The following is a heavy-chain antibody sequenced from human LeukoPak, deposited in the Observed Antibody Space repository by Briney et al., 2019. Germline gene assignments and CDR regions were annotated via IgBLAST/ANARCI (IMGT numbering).Heavy chain of an antibody. CDR2: IYYSGST. CDR3: ARGGIVVPYNY. V-gene: IGHV4-59*12. Sequence: SETLSLTCTVSGGSISSYYWSWIRQPPGKGLEWIGYIYYSGSTNYNPSLKSRVTISLDTSRSQFSLKLSSVTAADTAVYYCARGGIVVPYNYWGQGTLVTVSS. J-gene: IGHJ4*02. D-gene: IGHD3-22*01. CDR1: GGSISSYY.